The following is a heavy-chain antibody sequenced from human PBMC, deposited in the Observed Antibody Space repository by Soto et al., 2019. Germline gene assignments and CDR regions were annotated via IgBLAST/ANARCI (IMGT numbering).Heavy chain of an antibody. Sequence: GGSLRLSCAASGFTFSSYAMHWVRQAPGKGLEWVAVISYDGSNKYYADSVKGRFTISRDNSKNTLYLQMNSLRAEDTAVYYCARDCSGGSCYPTDDYYYYGMDVWGQGTTVTVSS. D-gene: IGHD2-15*01. CDR3: ARDCSGGSCYPTDDYYYYGMDV. CDR2: ISYDGSNK. J-gene: IGHJ6*02. CDR1: GFTFSSYA. V-gene: IGHV3-30-3*01.